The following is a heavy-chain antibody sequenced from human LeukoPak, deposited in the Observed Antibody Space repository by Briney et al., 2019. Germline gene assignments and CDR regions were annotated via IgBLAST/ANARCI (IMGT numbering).Heavy chain of an antibody. CDR1: GFTFSSYA. CDR2: ISVSGGST. CDR3: AKDRASGSGSYSYRGFDY. J-gene: IGHJ4*02. V-gene: IGHV3-23*01. Sequence: GGSLRLSGAASGFTFSSYAMSWVRQAPGKGLEWVSAISVSGGSTYYADSVKGRFTISRDNSKNTLYLQMNSLRAEDTAVYYCAKDRASGSGSYSYRGFDYWGQGTLVTVSS. D-gene: IGHD6-19*01.